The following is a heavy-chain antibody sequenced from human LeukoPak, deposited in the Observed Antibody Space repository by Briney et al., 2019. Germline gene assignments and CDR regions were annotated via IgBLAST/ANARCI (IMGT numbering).Heavy chain of an antibody. Sequence: ASVKVSCKASGYTFTSYAMHWVRQSPGQRLEWMGWINAGNGNTKYSQKFQGRVTITRDTSASTAYMELSSLRSEDTAVYYCARVVYSSGIFDFWGQGTLVTVSS. D-gene: IGHD6-19*01. CDR3: ARVVYSSGIFDF. J-gene: IGHJ4*02. CDR1: GYTFTSYA. CDR2: INAGNGNT. V-gene: IGHV1-3*01.